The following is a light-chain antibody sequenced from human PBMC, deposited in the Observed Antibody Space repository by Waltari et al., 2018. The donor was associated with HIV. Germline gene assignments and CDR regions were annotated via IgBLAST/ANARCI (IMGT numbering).Light chain of an antibody. CDR1: SSDVGGYNS. CDR2: EVS. CDR3: SSYTSSSTVV. V-gene: IGLV2-14*01. Sequence: QSALTQPASVSGSPGPSLTISCTGTSSDVGGYNSVSWYQQHPGKAPNLMIYEVSNLPSGVSNRFSGSKSGNTASLTISGLQAEDEADYYCSSYTSSSTVVFGGGTKLTVL. J-gene: IGLJ2*01.